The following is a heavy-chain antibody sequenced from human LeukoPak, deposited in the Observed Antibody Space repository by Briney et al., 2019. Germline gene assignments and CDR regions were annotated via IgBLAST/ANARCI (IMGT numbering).Heavy chain of an antibody. CDR3: AREHSSSWFDDYFDY. J-gene: IGHJ4*02. CDR2: IKHDGSAT. Sequence: PGGSLRLSCAASGFTFSSSWLSWVRQAPGKGLEWVADIKHDGSATNYVDSVKGRFTISRDNTKNSLYLQMDSLRAEDTAMYYCAREHSSSWFDDYFDYWGQGSLVTVSS. CDR1: GFTFSSSW. V-gene: IGHV3-7*01. D-gene: IGHD6-13*01.